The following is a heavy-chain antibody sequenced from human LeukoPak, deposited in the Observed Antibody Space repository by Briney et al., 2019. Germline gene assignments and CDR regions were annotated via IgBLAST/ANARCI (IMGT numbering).Heavy chain of an antibody. J-gene: IGHJ6*03. CDR1: GGSFSGYY. CDR2: INHSGST. V-gene: IGHV4-34*01. Sequence: SETLSLTCAVYGGSFSGYYWSWIRQPPGKGLEWIGEINHSGSTNYNPSLKSRVTISVDTSKNQFSLKLSSVTAADTAVYYCARQNKTTPITFFGVVIPLYYMDVWGKGTTVTVSS. CDR3: ARQNKTTPITFFGVVIPLYYMDV. D-gene: IGHD3-3*01.